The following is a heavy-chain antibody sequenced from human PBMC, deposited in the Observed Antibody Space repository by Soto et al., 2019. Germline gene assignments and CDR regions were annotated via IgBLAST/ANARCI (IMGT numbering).Heavy chain of an antibody. D-gene: IGHD1-7*01. V-gene: IGHV3-53*02. CDR2: IYSGGST. CDR3: AGEANWNYAGWYFDL. J-gene: IGHJ2*01. CDR1: GFTVSSNY. Sequence: EVQLVETGGGLIQPGGSLRLSCAASGFTVSSNYMSWVRQAPGKGLEWVSVIYSGGSTNYADSVKGRFNISRNNSKNTLYLQMNSLRAEDTAVYYCAGEANWNYAGWYFDLWGRGTLVTVSS.